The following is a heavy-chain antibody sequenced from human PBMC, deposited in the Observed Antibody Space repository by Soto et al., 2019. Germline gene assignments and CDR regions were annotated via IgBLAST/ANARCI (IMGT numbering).Heavy chain of an antibody. CDR1: GFTFSNAW. CDR3: TTVGLGYCSSTSCRGPYYYYYYGMDV. V-gene: IGHV3-15*01. D-gene: IGHD2-2*01. CDR2: IKSKTDGGTT. J-gene: IGHJ6*02. Sequence: PGGSLRLSWAASGFTFSNAWMSWVRQAPGKGLEWVGRIKSKTDGGTTDYAAPVKGRFTISRDDSKNTLYLQMNSLKTEDTAVYYCTTVGLGYCSSTSCRGPYYYYYYGMDVWGQGTTVTVSS.